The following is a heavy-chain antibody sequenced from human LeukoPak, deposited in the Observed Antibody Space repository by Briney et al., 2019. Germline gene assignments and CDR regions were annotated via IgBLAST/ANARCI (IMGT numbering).Heavy chain of an antibody. CDR3: ARGDGGYGNFDY. CDR2: IIPIFGTA. J-gene: IGHJ4*02. V-gene: IGHV1-69*05. Sequence: SVKVSCKASGGTFSSYAISWVRQAPGQGLEWMGGIIPIFGTANYAQKLQGRVTMTTDTSTSTAYMELRSLRSDDTAVYYCARGDGGYGNFDYWGQGTLVTVSS. CDR1: GGTFSSYA. D-gene: IGHD3-22*01.